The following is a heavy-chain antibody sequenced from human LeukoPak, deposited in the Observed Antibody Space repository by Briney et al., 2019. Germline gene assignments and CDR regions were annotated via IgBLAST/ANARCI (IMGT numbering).Heavy chain of an antibody. CDR1: GGSFSGYY. Sequence: SETLSLTCAVYGGSFSGYYWSWIRQPPGKGLEWIGEINHSGSTNYNPSLKSRVTISVDTSKNQFSLKLSSVTAADTAVYYCARGWFGVYYYDSSGSFDYWGQGTLVTVSS. CDR3: ARGWFGVYYYDSSGSFDY. J-gene: IGHJ4*02. D-gene: IGHD3-22*01. CDR2: INHSGST. V-gene: IGHV4-34*01.